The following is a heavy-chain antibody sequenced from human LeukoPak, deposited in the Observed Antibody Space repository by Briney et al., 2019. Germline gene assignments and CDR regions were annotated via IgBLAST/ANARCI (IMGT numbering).Heavy chain of an antibody. Sequence: GGSLRLSCAASGFTFSSYAMSWVRQAPGKGLEWVSAISGSGGSTYYADSVKGRFTISRDNSKNSLYLQMSSLRTEDTAVYYCARLYGSGTFYNEDYWGQGTLVTVSS. D-gene: IGHD3-10*01. V-gene: IGHV3-23*01. CDR1: GFTFSSYA. J-gene: IGHJ4*02. CDR3: ARLYGSGTFYNEDY. CDR2: ISGSGGST.